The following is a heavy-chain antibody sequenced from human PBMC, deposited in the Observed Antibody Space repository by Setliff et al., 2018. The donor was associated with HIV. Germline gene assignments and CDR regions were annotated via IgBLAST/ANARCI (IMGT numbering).Heavy chain of an antibody. CDR3: ARGNSRRLRVLYYYYYMDV. CDR1: GGSISSGSYY. CDR2: IYTSGNT. Sequence: SETLSLTCTVSGGSISSGSYYWSWIRLPAGKGLEWIGHIYTSGNTTHNPSLKSRVTISVDTSKNQFSLKLSSVTAADTAVYYCARGNSRRLRVLYYYYYMDVWGKGTTVTVSS. D-gene: IGHD3-22*01. J-gene: IGHJ6*03. V-gene: IGHV4-61*09.